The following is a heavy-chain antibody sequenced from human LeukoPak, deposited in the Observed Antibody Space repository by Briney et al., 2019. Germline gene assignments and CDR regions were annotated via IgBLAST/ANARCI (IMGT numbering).Heavy chain of an antibody. D-gene: IGHD3-22*01. CDR2: ISGNGGST. CDR3: TGSYYYEYFQH. V-gene: IGHV3-23*01. CDR1: GLTFSSCA. Sequence: PGGSLRLSCAASGLTFSSCAMNWVRQAPGKGLEWVSVISGNGGSTYYADSVRGRFTISRDNSKSTLYLQMSSLRAEDTALYYCTGSYYYEYFQHWGQGTLVTVSS. J-gene: IGHJ1*01.